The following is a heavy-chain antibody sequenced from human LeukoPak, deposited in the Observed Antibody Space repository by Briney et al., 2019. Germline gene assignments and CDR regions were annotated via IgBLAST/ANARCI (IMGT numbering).Heavy chain of an antibody. D-gene: IGHD2-15*01. J-gene: IGHJ6*02. V-gene: IGHV1-69*04. CDR2: IIPILGIA. Sequence: ASVKVSCKASGGTFSSYAISWVRQAPGQGLEWMGRIIPILGIANYAQKFQGRVTITADKSTSTAYMELSSLRSEDTAVYYCAREALGYCSGGSCSHYYYYGMDVWGQGTLVTVSS. CDR1: GGTFSSYA. CDR3: AREALGYCSGGSCSHYYYYGMDV.